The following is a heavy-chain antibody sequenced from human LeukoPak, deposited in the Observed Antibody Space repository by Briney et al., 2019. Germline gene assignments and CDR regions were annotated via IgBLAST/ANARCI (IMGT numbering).Heavy chain of an antibody. CDR1: GGTFSSYA. D-gene: IGHD2-2*02. CDR3: ARVVCSSTSCYKDAFDI. J-gene: IGHJ3*02. CDR2: INPNSGGT. Sequence: ASVKVSCKASGGTFSSYAISWVRQAPGQGLEWMGWINPNSGGTNYAQKFQGRVTMARDTSISTAYMELSRLRSDDTAVYYCARVVCSSTSCYKDAFDIWGQGTMVTVSS. V-gene: IGHV1-2*02.